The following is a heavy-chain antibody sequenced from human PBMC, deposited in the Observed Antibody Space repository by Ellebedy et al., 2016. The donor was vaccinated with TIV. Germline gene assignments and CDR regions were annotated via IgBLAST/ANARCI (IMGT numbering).Heavy chain of an antibody. Sequence: SETLSLXCAVYGGSFSGYYSSWIRQPPGKGLEWIGEINHSGSTNYNPSLKSRVTISVDTSKNQFSLKLSSVTAADTAVYYCARVPPGSINMVRGRYSYGMDVWGQGTTVTVSS. V-gene: IGHV4-34*01. CDR3: ARVPPGSINMVRGRYSYGMDV. D-gene: IGHD3-10*01. CDR1: GGSFSGYY. J-gene: IGHJ6*02. CDR2: INHSGST.